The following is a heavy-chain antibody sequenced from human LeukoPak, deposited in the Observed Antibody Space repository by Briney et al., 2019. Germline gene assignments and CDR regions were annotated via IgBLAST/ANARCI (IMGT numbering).Heavy chain of an antibody. CDR2: INPSGGST. V-gene: IGHV1-46*03. CDR1: GYTFTSYY. J-gene: IGHJ4*02. D-gene: IGHD4-17*01. Sequence: GASVKVSCKASGYTFTSYYMHWVRQAPGQGLEWMGMINPSGGSTSYAQKFQGRVTMTRDTSTSTVYMELSSLRSEDTAVYYCARATIDYAPRHDFDYWGQGTLVTVSS. CDR3: ARATIDYAPRHDFDY.